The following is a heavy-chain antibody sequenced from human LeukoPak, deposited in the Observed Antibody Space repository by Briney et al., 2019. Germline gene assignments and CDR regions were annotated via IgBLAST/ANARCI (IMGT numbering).Heavy chain of an antibody. CDR1: GFDFSNYA. D-gene: IGHD1-26*01. J-gene: IGHJ4*02. V-gene: IGHV3-23*01. Sequence: PAGGSLRLSCAASGFDFSNYAMSWVRQAPGKGLEWVSAISAGGDFPYYADSVKGRFTISRDNSRFTLYLQMNSLRAEDTALYYCAKMMGATSRPLDYWGQGSLVTVSS. CDR3: AKMMGATSRPLDY. CDR2: ISAGGDFP.